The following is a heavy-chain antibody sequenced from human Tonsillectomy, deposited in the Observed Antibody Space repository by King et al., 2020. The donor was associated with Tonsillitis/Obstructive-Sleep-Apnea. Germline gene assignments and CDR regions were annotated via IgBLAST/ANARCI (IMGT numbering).Heavy chain of an antibody. Sequence: EVQLVESGGGLIQPGGSLRLSCAASGFTVSNNYMNWVRQAPGKGLEWVSVIYTGGSTYYADSVKGRFTISRDNSKNTLYLQMNSLRAEDTAVYYCARDGISMDRGVSYSFDYWGQGTLVTVSS. D-gene: IGHD3-10*01. J-gene: IGHJ4*02. CDR1: GFTVSNNY. CDR2: IYTGGST. V-gene: IGHV3-53*01. CDR3: ARDGISMDRGVSYSFDY.